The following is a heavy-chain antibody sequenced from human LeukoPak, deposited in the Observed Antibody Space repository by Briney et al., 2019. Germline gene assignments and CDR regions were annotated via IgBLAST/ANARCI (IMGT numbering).Heavy chain of an antibody. J-gene: IGHJ3*02. CDR2: ISAYNGNT. Sequence: ASVKVSCKASGYTFTSYGISWVRQAPGQGLEWMGWISAYNGNTNYAQRLQGRVTMTTDTSTSTAYMELRSLRSDDTAVYYCVSRYDYGGKSDDAFDIWGQGTMVTVSS. V-gene: IGHV1-18*01. CDR3: VSRYDYGGKSDDAFDI. D-gene: IGHD4-23*01. CDR1: GYTFTSYG.